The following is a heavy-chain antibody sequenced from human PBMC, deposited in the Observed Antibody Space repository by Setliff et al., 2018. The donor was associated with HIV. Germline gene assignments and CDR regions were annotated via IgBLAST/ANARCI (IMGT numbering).Heavy chain of an antibody. CDR2: IKSIISGGTT. V-gene: IGHV3-15*01. J-gene: IGHJ4*02. Sequence: FSVSDDWMSWVRQTPGKRLEWVGRIKSIISGGTTDYAAPVKDRFTISRDDSKNMVYLQMNSLRPEDTAVYYCARDRKNRNGYNADDFEYWGQGTLVTVSS. D-gene: IGHD5-12*01. CDR1: FSVSDDW. CDR3: ARDRKNRNGYNADDFEY.